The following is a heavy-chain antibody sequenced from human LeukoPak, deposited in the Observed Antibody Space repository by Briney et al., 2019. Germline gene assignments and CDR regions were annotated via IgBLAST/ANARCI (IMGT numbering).Heavy chain of an antibody. CDR1: GGSISSYY. J-gene: IGHJ4*02. D-gene: IGHD3-22*01. V-gene: IGHV4-34*01. CDR3: ARRTGTYYYDSSGYSPWRYYFDY. Sequence: PSETLSLTCTVSGGSISSYYWSWIRQPPGKGLEWIGDINRSGATNYSPSLKSRVTISVDTSKNQFSLKLSSVTAADTAVFYCARRTGTYYYDSSGYSPWRYYFDYWGQGTLVTVSS. CDR2: INRSGAT.